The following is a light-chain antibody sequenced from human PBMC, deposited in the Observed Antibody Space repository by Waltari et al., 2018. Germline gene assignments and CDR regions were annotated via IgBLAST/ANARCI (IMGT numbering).Light chain of an antibody. CDR1: QSVSRA. V-gene: IGKV3-20*01. CDR2: GAS. CDR3: QHYVRLPVT. Sequence: EIVLTQSPGTLSLSPGERVTLSCRASQSVSRALAWYQQKPGQAPRLLIYGASSMATDIPDRFSGSGSGTDFSLTISRLEPEDFAVYYCQHYVRLPVTFGQGTKVEIK. J-gene: IGKJ1*01.